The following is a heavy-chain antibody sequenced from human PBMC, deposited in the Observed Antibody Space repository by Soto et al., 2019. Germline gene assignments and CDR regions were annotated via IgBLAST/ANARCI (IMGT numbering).Heavy chain of an antibody. Sequence: QVQLVQSGAEVKKPGSSVKVSCKASGGTFSSYAISWVRQAPGQGLEWMGGIIPIFGTANYAQKFQGRVTITADESTSTAYMGLSSLRSEDTAVYYCARDRFDGVAKHVSFGDWGQGTLVTVSS. CDR1: GGTFSSYA. V-gene: IGHV1-69*01. CDR2: IIPIFGTA. D-gene: IGHD5-12*01. CDR3: ARDRFDGVAKHVSFGD. J-gene: IGHJ4*02.